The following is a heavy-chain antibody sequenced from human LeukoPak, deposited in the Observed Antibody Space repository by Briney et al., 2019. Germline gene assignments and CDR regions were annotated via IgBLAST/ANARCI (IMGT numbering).Heavy chain of an antibody. CDR2: IRYDGSNK. J-gene: IGHJ3*02. Sequence: GGSLRLSCAASGFTFSSYGMHWVRQAPGKGLEWVAFIRYDGSNKYYADSVKGRFTISRDNSKNTLYLQMNSLRAEDTAVYYCAKDEAAAGTGDAFDIWGQGTMVTVSS. CDR3: AKDEAAAGTGDAFDI. CDR1: GFTFSSYG. V-gene: IGHV3-30*02. D-gene: IGHD6-13*01.